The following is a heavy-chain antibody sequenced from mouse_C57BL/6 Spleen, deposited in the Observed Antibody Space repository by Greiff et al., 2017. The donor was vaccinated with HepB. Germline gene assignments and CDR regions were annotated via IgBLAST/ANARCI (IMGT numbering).Heavy chain of an antibody. D-gene: IGHD2-5*01. CDR3: ARTLYSNYEYYYAMDY. CDR1: GFTFSDYY. CDR2: INYDGSST. J-gene: IGHJ4*01. V-gene: IGHV5-16*01. Sequence: EVMLVESEGGLVQPGSSMKLSCTASGFTFSDYYMAWVRQVPEKGLEWVANINYDGSSTYYLDSLKSRFIISRDNAKNILYLQMSSLKSEDTATYYCARTLYSNYEYYYAMDYWGQGTSVTVPS.